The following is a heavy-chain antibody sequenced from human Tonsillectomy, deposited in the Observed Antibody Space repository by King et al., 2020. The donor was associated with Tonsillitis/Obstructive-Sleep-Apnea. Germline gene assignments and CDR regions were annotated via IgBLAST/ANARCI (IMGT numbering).Heavy chain of an antibody. J-gene: IGHJ5*01. CDR2: MYHSGST. D-gene: IGHD5-18*01. CDR1: GGSISSSNW. CDR3: ARERAQLRWFDS. V-gene: IGHV4-4*02. Sequence: VQLQESGPGLVKPSGNLSLTCAVSGGSISSSNWWNWVRQPPGKGLEWIGEMYHSGSTNYNPSLKSRVTMSVDKSKNQFSLKLSSVTAADTAVYYCARERAQLRWFDSWGQGTVVTVSS.